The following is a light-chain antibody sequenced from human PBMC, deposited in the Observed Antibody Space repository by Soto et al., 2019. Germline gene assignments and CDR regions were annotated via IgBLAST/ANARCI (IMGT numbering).Light chain of an antibody. V-gene: IGKV4-1*01. CDR3: QRYDTSSWT. CDR2: WAS. J-gene: IGKJ1*01. Sequence: DIVMTQSPDSLAVSLGERATINCKSSQSVLYSSNNKNYLAWYQQRPGQPPKLLIYWASTRESGVPDRFSGSGSGTDFTLTITSLQAEDFAVYYCQRYDTSSWTFGQGTKVEIK. CDR1: QSVLYSSNNKNY.